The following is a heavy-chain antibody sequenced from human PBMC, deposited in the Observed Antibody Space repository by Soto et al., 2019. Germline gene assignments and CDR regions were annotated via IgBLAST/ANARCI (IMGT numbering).Heavy chain of an antibody. CDR2: TYYRSKWYN. Sequence: SQTLSLTCAISGDSVSSNSAAWNRIRQSPSRGLEWLGRTYYRSKWYNDYAVSVKSRITINPDTSKNQFSLQLNSVTPEDTAVYYCARVLTTVTTLSGYYYGMDVWGQGTTVTVSS. CDR3: ARVLTTVTTLSGYYYGMDV. V-gene: IGHV6-1*01. CDR1: GDSVSSNSAA. J-gene: IGHJ6*02. D-gene: IGHD4-17*01.